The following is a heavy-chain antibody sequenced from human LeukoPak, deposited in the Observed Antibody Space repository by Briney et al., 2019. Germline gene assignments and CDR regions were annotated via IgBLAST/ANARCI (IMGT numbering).Heavy chain of an antibody. CDR3: ARGGDYGDYGDAFDI. CDR1: GYTFTSYG. J-gene: IGHJ3*02. D-gene: IGHD4-17*01. V-gene: IGHV1-18*01. CDR2: ISAYNGNT. Sequence: ASVKVSCKASGYTFTSYGISWVRQAPGQELEWMGWISAYNGNTNYAKKLQGRVTMTTDTSTSTAYMELRSLRSDDTAVYYCARGGDYGDYGDAFDIWGQGTMVTVSS.